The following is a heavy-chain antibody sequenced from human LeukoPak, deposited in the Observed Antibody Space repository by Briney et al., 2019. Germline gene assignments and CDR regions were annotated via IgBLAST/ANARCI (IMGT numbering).Heavy chain of an antibody. D-gene: IGHD3-16*01. V-gene: IGHV3-23*01. J-gene: IGHJ3*02. CDR2: ISGSGGST. CDR3: AKDLLEGEMAFDI. CDR1: GFTFSSYA. Sequence: GGSLRLSCAASGFTFSSYAMSWVRQAPGKGLEWDSAISGSGGSTYYADSVKGRFTISRDNSKNTLYLQMNSLRAEDTAVYYCAKDLLEGEMAFDIWGQGTMVTVSS.